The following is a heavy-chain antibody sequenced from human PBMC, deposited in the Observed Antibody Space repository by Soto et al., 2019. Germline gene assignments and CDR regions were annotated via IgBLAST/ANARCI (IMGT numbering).Heavy chain of an antibody. CDR2: INPNSGGT. V-gene: IGHV1-2*04. D-gene: IGHD3-10*01. CDR1: GYTFTGYY. Sequence: GASVKVSCKASGYTFTGYYMHWVRQAPGQGLEWMGWINPNSGGTNYAQKFQGWVTMTRDTSISTAYMELSRLRSDDTAVYYCARDQGPYGSGTYYGMDVWGQGTTVTVSS. J-gene: IGHJ6*02. CDR3: ARDQGPYGSGTYYGMDV.